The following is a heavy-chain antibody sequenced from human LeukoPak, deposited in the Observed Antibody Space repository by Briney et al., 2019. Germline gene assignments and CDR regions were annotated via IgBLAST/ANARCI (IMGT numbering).Heavy chain of an antibody. CDR2: FDPEDGET. D-gene: IGHD4-11*01. CDR3: ATATTDNYYYYCMDV. V-gene: IGHV1-24*01. Sequence: GASVKVSCKVSGYTLTEVSMHWVRQAPGKGLEWMGGFDPEDGETIYAQKFQGRVTMTEDTSTDTAYMELSSLRSEDTAVYYCATATTDNYYYYCMDVWGKGTTVTVSS. CDR1: GYTLTEVS. J-gene: IGHJ6*03.